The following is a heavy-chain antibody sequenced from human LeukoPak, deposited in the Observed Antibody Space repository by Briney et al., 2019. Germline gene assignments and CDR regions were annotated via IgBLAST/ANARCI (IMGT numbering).Heavy chain of an antibody. J-gene: IGHJ4*02. CDR1: GYILSSYS. CDR2: INPSGGDT. CDR3: VRGMGYTSGTELFDD. D-gene: IGHD5-18*01. Sequence: GASVKVSCRASGYILSSYSMHWVRQAPGQGLEWLGIINPSGGDTKYAQKFQGRVTLTRVKSTSTVYMELSSLTSDDTAVYYCVRGMGYTSGTELFDDWGQGTLVTVSS. V-gene: IGHV1-46*03.